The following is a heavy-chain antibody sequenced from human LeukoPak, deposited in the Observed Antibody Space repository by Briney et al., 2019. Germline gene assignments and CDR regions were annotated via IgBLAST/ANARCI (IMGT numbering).Heavy chain of an antibody. CDR1: GFTFSSYA. CDR3: AKDHGLIATDAFDV. Sequence: GGFLRLSCAASGFTFSSYAMHWVRQAPGKGLEWVAVISYDGSNKYYADSVKGRFTISRDNAKNSLYLQMNSLRADDTAIYYCAKDHGLIATDAFDVWGQGTKVVVSS. V-gene: IGHV3-30*04. D-gene: IGHD6-13*01. J-gene: IGHJ3*01. CDR2: ISYDGSNK.